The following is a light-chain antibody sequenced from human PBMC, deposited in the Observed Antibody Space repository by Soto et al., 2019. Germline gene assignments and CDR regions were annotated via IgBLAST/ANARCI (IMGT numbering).Light chain of an antibody. CDR2: AAS. Sequence: DLQMTQSPSSLSASVGDRVTITCRTSQSISSYLNWYQQKPGKAPKLLIYAASNLQSGVPSRFSGSGSGADFTLTISDLQPEDVATYYCQQSYSTLTYSFGQGTKLEI. V-gene: IGKV1-39*01. J-gene: IGKJ2*01. CDR3: QQSYSTLTYS. CDR1: QSISSY.